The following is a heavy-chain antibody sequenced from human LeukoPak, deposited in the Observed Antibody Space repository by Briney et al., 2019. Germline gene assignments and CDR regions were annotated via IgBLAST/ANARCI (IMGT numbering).Heavy chain of an antibody. V-gene: IGHV3-15*01. D-gene: IGHD3-10*01. CDR1: GFSFSDAW. J-gene: IGHJ4*02. Sequence: PGGSLRLSCAVSGFSFSDAWMSWVRQTPGKGLEWVGRKSKTDGGTTDYAALVKGRFTISRDDSTNTLYLQMNSLKSEDTAVYYCTTYGSGRKFDYWGQGVLVTVSS. CDR2: KSKTDGGTT. CDR3: TTYGSGRKFDY.